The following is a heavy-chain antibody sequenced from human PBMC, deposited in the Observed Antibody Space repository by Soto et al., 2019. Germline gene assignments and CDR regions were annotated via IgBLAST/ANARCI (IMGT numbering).Heavy chain of an antibody. CDR1: VYRFSSSR. V-gene: IGHV3-30*18. CDR2: IIYDGSKN. D-gene: IGHD2-2*01. J-gene: IGHJ6*02. Sequence: GESLKISCAASVYRFSSSRMHWVRQAPGKGLDWVAVIIYDGSKNEYADTVKGRFTVSRDSSKDTVYLKMNNLRPEDTGVYYCPKERYDFASFFFYRIDVGGQGPWVTVSS. CDR3: PKERYDFASFFFYRIDV.